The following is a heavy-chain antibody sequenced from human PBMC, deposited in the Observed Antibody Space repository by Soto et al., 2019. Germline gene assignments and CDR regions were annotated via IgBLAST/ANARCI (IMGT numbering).Heavy chain of an antibody. CDR3: ARDPRLLFLTTYYYYYGMDV. J-gene: IGHJ6*02. Sequence: GASVKVSCKASGYTFTSYYMHWVRQAPGQGLEWMGIINPSGGSTSYAQKFQGRVTMTRDTSTSTVYMELSSLRSEDTAVYYCARDPRLLFLTTYYYYYGMDVWGQGTTVTVSS. D-gene: IGHD2-21*02. CDR1: GYTFTSYY. CDR2: INPSGGST. V-gene: IGHV1-46*01.